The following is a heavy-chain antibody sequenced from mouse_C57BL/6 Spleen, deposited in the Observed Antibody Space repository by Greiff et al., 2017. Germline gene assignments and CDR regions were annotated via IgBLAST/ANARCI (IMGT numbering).Heavy chain of an antibody. CDR3: ARKDYYGSTYAMDY. CDR1: GYAFSSSW. CDR2: IYPGDGDT. D-gene: IGHD1-1*01. V-gene: IGHV1-82*01. Sequence: VKLVESGPELVKPGASVKISCKASGYAFSSSWMNWVKQRPGKGLEWIGRIYPGDGDTNYNGKFKGKATLTADKSSSTAYMQLSSLTSEDSAVYFCARKDYYGSTYAMDYWGQGTSGTVSS. J-gene: IGHJ4*01.